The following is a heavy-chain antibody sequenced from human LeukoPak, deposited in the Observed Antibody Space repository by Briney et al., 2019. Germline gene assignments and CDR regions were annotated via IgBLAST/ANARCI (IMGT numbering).Heavy chain of an antibody. CDR3: AKNTSGTYLDY. J-gene: IGHJ4*02. Sequence: GGSLRLSCAASGFTFGSHAMSWVRQAPGKGLEWVSSISTSGVSTNYADSVKGRFTISRDNSKSMVYLQMNSLRAEDTAVYYCAKNTSGTYLDYWGQGILVTVSS. D-gene: IGHD1-26*01. V-gene: IGHV3-23*01. CDR2: ISTSGVST. CDR1: GFTFGSHA.